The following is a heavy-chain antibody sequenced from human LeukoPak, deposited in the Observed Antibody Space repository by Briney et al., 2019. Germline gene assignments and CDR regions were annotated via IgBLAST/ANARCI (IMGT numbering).Heavy chain of an antibody. CDR2: VSAYNGNT. V-gene: IGHV1-18*01. CDR1: GYTFTSYG. J-gene: IGHJ5*02. D-gene: IGHD3-22*01. Sequence: ASVTVSCKASGYTFTSYGITWVRLAPGQGLEWMGWVSAYNGNTNYAQMFQGRVIMTTDTSTNTAYMELRSLRADDTAMYYCARDPSYDSSGYPNWFDPWGQGTLVTVSS. CDR3: ARDPSYDSSGYPNWFDP.